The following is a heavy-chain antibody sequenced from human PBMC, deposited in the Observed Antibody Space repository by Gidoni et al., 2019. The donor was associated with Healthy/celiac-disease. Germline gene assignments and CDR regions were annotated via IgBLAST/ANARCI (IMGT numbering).Heavy chain of an antibody. J-gene: IGHJ3*02. CDR2: ISWNSGSI. V-gene: IGHV3-9*01. CDR3: AKDAFDAGYCSGGSCYDAFDI. CDR1: GFTFDDYA. D-gene: IGHD2-15*01. Sequence: EVQLVESGGGLVQPGRSLRLSCSASGFTFDDYARHWVRQAPGKGLEWVSGISWNSGSIGYADSVKGRFTISRDNAKNSLYLQMNSLRAEDTALYYCAKDAFDAGYCSGGSCYDAFDIWGQGTMVTVSS.